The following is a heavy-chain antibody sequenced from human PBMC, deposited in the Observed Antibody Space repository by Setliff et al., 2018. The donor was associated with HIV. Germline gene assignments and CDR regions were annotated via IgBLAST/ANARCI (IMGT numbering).Heavy chain of an antibody. CDR1: GGSISSYY. V-gene: IGHV4-59*01. CDR2: IYYSENT. D-gene: IGHD6-19*01. CDR3: ARGYPGIAVAGLSYYYYYYMDV. Sequence: PSETLSLTCTVSGGSISSYYWSWIRQPPGKGLTWIGAIYYSENTYYNPSRRRRVTMSVDTSKNQFSLKLSSVTAADTAVYYCARGYPGIAVAGLSYYYYYYMDVWGKGTTVTVSS. J-gene: IGHJ6*03.